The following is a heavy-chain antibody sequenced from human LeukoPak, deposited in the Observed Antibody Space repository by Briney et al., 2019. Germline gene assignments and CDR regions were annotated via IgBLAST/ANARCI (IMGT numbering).Heavy chain of an antibody. V-gene: IGHV5-51*01. D-gene: IGHD5-24*01. CDR1: GYSFTNYW. Sequence: GESLKISCKGSGYSFTNYWIGWVRQMPGKGLEWMGIIYPGDSDARYSPSFQGQVTISAEKSISTAYLQWSSLKASDTALYYCASRKKGMATAGFDYWGQGTLVTVSS. J-gene: IGHJ4*02. CDR2: IYPGDSDA. CDR3: ASRKKGMATAGFDY.